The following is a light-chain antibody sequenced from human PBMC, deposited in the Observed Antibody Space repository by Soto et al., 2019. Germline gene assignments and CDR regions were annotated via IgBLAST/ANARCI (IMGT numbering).Light chain of an antibody. CDR3: SSYTTTTAWV. CDR1: SSDVGAYRY. Sequence: QSALTQPASVSGSPGQSITISCTGSSSDVGAYRYVSWFQQHPGRAPKLIIYEVSNRPSGVSDRFSGSKSGNTASLTISGLKAEDEADYHCSSYTTTTAWVFGGGTQPDRP. CDR2: EVS. J-gene: IGLJ3*02. V-gene: IGLV2-14*01.